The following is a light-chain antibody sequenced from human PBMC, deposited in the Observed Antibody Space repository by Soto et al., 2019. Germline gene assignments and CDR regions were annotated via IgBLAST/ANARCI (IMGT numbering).Light chain of an antibody. CDR1: QSVSSSY. J-gene: IGKJ5*01. CDR3: QQNGSQPRP. Sequence: EIVLTQSPGTLSLSPGERATLSCRASQSVSSSYLAWYQQKPGQAPRLLIYGASSRATGIPDRLSGSGFGQAFTLTISRLEPEDFAFYSGQQNGSQPRPSGQGHDWRLN. CDR2: GAS. V-gene: IGKV3-20*01.